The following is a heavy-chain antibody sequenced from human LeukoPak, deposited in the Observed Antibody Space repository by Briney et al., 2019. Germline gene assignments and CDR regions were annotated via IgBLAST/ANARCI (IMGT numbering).Heavy chain of an antibody. CDR2: ISSSSSYI. V-gene: IGHV3-21*01. CDR1: GFTFSSYS. J-gene: IGHJ4*02. Sequence: PGGSLRLSCAASGFTFSSYSMNWVRQAPGKGLGWVSSISSSSSYIYYANSVKGRFTISRDNAKNSLYLQMNRLRAEDTAVYYCATGGKNIAAAGTGYWGQGTLVTVSS. D-gene: IGHD6-13*01. CDR3: ATGGKNIAAAGTGY.